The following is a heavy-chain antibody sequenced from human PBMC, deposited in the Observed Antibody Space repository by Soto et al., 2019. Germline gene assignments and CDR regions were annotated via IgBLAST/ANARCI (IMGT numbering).Heavy chain of an antibody. CDR2: IKSKTDGGTT. CDR3: TTEHATYYDFWSGYYYFDY. V-gene: IGHV3-15*01. D-gene: IGHD3-3*01. Sequence: GASLRLSCAASGSTFSNAWRSWVRQAPGKGLEWVGRIKSKTDGGTTDYAAPVKGRFTISRDDSKNTLYLQMNSLKTEDTAVYHCTTEHATYYDFWSGYYYFDYWGQGTLVTVSS. J-gene: IGHJ4*02. CDR1: GSTFSNAW.